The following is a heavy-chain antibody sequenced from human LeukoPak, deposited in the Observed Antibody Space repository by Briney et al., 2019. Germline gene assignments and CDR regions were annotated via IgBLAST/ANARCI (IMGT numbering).Heavy chain of an antibody. V-gene: IGHV3-21*01. CDR2: ISSSSSYI. CDR3: ARGSYYVAGDFDY. CDR1: GFTFSSYS. D-gene: IGHD1-26*01. Sequence: GGSLRLSCAASGFTFSSYSMNWVRQAPGKGLEWVSSISSSSSYIYYADSVKGRFTISRDNAKNSLYLQMNSLRAEDTAVYYCARGSYYVAGDFDYWGQGTLVTVSS. J-gene: IGHJ4*02.